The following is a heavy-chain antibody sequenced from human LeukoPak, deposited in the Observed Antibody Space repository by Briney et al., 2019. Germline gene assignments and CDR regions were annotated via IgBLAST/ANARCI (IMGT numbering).Heavy chain of an antibody. CDR2: ISYDGSNK. CDR1: GFTFSSYA. V-gene: IGHV3-30-3*01. Sequence: GGSLRLSCAASGFTFSSYAMHWVRQAPGKGLEWVAVISYDGSNKYYADSVKGRFTISRDNSKNTLYLQMNSLRAEDTAVYYCARTGSKWQQLTGEIDYWGQGTLVTHSS. J-gene: IGHJ4*02. D-gene: IGHD6-13*01. CDR3: ARTGSKWQQLTGEIDY.